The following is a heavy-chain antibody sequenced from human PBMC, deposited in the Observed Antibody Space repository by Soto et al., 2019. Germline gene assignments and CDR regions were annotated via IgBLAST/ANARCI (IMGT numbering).Heavy chain of an antibody. CDR2: ISFSSTNI. Sequence: GGSLRLSCTASGFTFSSYGMNWVRQAPGKGLEWVSYISFSSTNIHQADSVRGRFTISRDNAKNSLYLQMNSLGADDTGVYYNAIELVAGRSYYYYGMDVWGQGTTVTVSS. CDR1: GFTFSSYG. V-gene: IGHV3-48*01. D-gene: IGHD6-19*01. J-gene: IGHJ6*02. CDR3: AIELVAGRSYYYYGMDV.